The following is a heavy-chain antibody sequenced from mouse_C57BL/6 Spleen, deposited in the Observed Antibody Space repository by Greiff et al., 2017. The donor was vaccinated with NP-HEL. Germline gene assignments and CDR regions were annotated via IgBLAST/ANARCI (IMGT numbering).Heavy chain of an antibody. CDR1: GYTFTSYW. Sequence: VQLQQPGAELVRPGSSVKLSCKASGYTFTSYWMDWVKQRPGQGLEWIGNIYPSDSETYYNQKFKDKATLTVDKSSSTAYMQLSSLTSEDSAVYYCAREDYYGHWFAYWGQGTLVTVSA. D-gene: IGHD1-1*01. CDR3: AREDYYGHWFAY. J-gene: IGHJ3*01. CDR2: IYPSDSET. V-gene: IGHV1-61*01.